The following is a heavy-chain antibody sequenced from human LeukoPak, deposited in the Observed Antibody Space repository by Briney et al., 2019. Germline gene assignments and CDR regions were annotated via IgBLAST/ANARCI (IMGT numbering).Heavy chain of an antibody. CDR1: GYTFTSYD. Sequence: GASVKVSCKASGYTFTSYDINWVRQATGQGLEWMGWMNPNSGNTGYAQKFQGRVTMTRNTSISTAYMELSSLRSEDSAVYYCARVPSRFGELLEYYFDYWGQGTLVTVSS. CDR3: ARVPSRFGELLEYYFDY. V-gene: IGHV1-8*01. D-gene: IGHD3-10*01. CDR2: MNPNSGNT. J-gene: IGHJ4*02.